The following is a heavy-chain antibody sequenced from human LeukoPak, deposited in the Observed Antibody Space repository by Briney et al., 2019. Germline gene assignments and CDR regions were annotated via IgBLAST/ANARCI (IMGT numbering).Heavy chain of an antibody. J-gene: IGHJ5*02. CDR1: GYTFTSYG. CDR3: ARDAWYMGSSKYNWFDP. V-gene: IGHV1-18*01. CDR2: ISAYNGNT. Sequence: ASVKVSCKASGYTFTSYGISWVRQAPGQGLEWMGWISAYNGNTNYAQKLQGRVTMTTDTSTSTAYMELSSLRSEDTAVYYCARDAWYMGSSKYNWFDPWGQGTLVTVSS. D-gene: IGHD3-10*01.